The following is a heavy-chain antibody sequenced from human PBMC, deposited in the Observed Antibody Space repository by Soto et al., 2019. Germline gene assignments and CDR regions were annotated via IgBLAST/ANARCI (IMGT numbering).Heavy chain of an antibody. CDR3: ARRGYSSSSFYYYYGMDV. V-gene: IGHV1-69*01. Sequence: QVQLVQSGAEVKKPGSSVKVSCKASGGTFSSYAISWVRQAPGQGLEWMGGTIPIFGTANYAQKFQGRVTITADESTSTAYMELSSLRSEDTAVYYCARRGYSSSSFYYYYGMDVWGQGTTVTVSS. CDR2: TIPIFGTA. CDR1: GGTFSSYA. D-gene: IGHD6-6*01. J-gene: IGHJ6*02.